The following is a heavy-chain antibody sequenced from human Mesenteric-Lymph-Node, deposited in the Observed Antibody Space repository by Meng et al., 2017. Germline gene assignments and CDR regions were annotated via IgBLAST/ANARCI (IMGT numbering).Heavy chain of an antibody. CDR1: GGSISSTNW. CDR2: IYHSGTT. V-gene: IGHV4-4*02. CDR3: ARGGVATIVDY. Sequence: QVPPPESGPGRVNPSGTLPLTCSVSGGSISSTNWWSWVRQPPGKGLEWLGEIYHSGTTNYNPSLQSRVTISVDRSKNQFSLRLSSVTAADTAVYYCARGGVATIVDYWGQGTLVTVSS. D-gene: IGHD5-24*01. J-gene: IGHJ4*02.